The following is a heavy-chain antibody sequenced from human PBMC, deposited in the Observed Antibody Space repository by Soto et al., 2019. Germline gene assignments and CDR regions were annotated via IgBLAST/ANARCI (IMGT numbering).Heavy chain of an antibody. V-gene: IGHV5-10-1*01. J-gene: IGHJ4*02. CDR3: ARRHGIAAAGNDY. CDR1: GYSFTSYL. D-gene: IGHD6-13*01. Sequence: GESLKISCKGSGYSFTSYLISWVRQMPGKGLEWMGRIDPSDSYTNYSPSFQGHVTISADKSISTAYLQWSSLKASDTAMYYCARRHGIAAAGNDYWGQGTLVTVSS. CDR2: IDPSDSYT.